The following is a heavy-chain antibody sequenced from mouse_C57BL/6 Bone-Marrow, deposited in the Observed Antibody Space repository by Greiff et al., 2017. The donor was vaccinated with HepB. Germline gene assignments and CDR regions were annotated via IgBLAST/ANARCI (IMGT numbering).Heavy chain of an antibody. Sequence: VQLQESGAELVRPGASVTLSCKASGYTFTDYEMHWVKQTPVHGLEWIGAIDPETGGTAYNQKFKGKAILTADKSSSTAYMELRSLTSEDSAVYYCTRERDSSGYGAMDYWGQGTSVTVSS. V-gene: IGHV1-15*01. CDR3: TRERDSSGYGAMDY. D-gene: IGHD3-2*02. J-gene: IGHJ4*01. CDR2: IDPETGGT. CDR1: GYTFTDYE.